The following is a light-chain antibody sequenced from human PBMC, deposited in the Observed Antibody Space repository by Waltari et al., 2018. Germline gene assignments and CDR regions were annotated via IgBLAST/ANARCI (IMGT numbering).Light chain of an antibody. Sequence: EIVLTQSPGTLSWSPGERATLSCRASQSVSSIYLVWYQQKPGKAPRLLIYAASNRATGTPDRFSGSGSGTEFTLTISRLEPEDFAVYYCQLYGRSLGLTFGQGTRLE. CDR1: QSVSSIY. CDR3: QLYGRSLGLT. CDR2: AAS. J-gene: IGKJ5*01. V-gene: IGKV3-20*01.